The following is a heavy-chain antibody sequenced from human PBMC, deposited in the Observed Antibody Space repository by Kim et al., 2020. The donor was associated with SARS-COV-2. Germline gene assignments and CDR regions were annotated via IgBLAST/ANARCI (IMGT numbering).Heavy chain of an antibody. V-gene: IGHV3-23*01. J-gene: IGHJ4*02. D-gene: IGHD5-12*01. Sequence: DSVKGRFTISRDNSKNTLYLQMNSLRAEDTAVYYCAKSGYNGYARVSFDYWGQGTLVTVSS. CDR3: AKSGYNGYARVSFDY.